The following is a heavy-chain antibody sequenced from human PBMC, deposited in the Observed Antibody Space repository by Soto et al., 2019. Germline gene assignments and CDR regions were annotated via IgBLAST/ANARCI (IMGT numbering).Heavy chain of an antibody. CDR2: ISYDGSIK. V-gene: IGHV3-30*18. Sequence: GGSLRLSCTASGFTFSSSGMHWVRQAPGKGLEWVAVISYDGSIKYYADSVRGRFTISRDNSKNTLYLQMNSLRAEDTAVFYCAKEEADTGGIGAFDLWGQGTLATVSS. J-gene: IGHJ3*01. D-gene: IGHD1-26*01. CDR3: AKEEADTGGIGAFDL. CDR1: GFTFSSSG.